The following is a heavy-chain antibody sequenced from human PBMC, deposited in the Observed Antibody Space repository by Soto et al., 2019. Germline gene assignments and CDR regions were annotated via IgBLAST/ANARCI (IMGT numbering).Heavy chain of an antibody. D-gene: IGHD1-7*01. CDR3: AKERDNWNSKGWFDP. CDR2: ISYDGSNK. J-gene: IGHJ5*02. CDR1: GFTFSSYG. Sequence: PVGSLRLSCAASGFTFSSYGMHWVRQAPGKGLEWVAVISYDGSNKYYADSVKGRFTISRDNSKNTLYLQMNSLRAEDTAVYYCAKERDNWNSKGWFDPWGQGTLVTVS. V-gene: IGHV3-30*18.